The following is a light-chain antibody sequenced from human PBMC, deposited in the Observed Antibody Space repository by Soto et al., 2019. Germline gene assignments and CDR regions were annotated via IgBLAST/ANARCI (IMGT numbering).Light chain of an antibody. J-gene: IGLJ2*01. Sequence: QSVLTQPPSVSGAPGQRVTISCTGSSSNIGAGYDVHWYQQLPGTAPKLLIYGNSNRPSGVPDRFSGSKSGTSASLAITGLQDEDEADYYCQSYDSNLIGSLVFGGGTKLTVL. CDR2: GNS. CDR3: QSYDSNLIGSLV. V-gene: IGLV1-40*01. CDR1: SSNIGAGYD.